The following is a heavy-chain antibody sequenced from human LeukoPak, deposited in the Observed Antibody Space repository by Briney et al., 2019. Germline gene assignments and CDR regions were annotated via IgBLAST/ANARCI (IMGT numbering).Heavy chain of an antibody. V-gene: IGHV4-59*01. Sequence: SETLSLTCTVPGGSISSYYWSWIRQPPGKGLEWIGYIYYSGSTNCNPSLKSRVTISVDTSKNQFSLKLSSVTAADTAVYYCARGTWGYGYWGQGTLVTVSS. CDR2: IYYSGST. CDR1: GGSISSYY. J-gene: IGHJ4*02. D-gene: IGHD5-12*01. CDR3: ARGTWGYGY.